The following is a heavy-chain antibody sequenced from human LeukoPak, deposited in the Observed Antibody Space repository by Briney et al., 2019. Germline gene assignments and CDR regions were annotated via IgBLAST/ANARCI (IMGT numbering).Heavy chain of an antibody. D-gene: IGHD3-10*01. CDR2: IYFGGST. CDR1: GGSVSSTSYY. J-gene: IGHJ4*02. CDR3: ARHSARGLDY. V-gene: IGHV4-39*01. Sequence: SETLSLTCTVSGGSVSSTSYYWGWIRQPPGKGLNWIGNIYFGGSTYYSPSLRSRVIISIDTSKNQFSLRLSSVTAADTAVYYCARHSARGLDYWGQGTLVTVSS.